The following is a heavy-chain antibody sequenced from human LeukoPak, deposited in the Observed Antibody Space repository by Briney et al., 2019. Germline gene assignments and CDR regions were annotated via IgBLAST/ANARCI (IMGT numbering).Heavy chain of an antibody. CDR1: ALTFTSYG. CDR3: ARGVPIPASRPIDF. D-gene: IGHD3-10*01. Sequence: GGSLTLSCTPSALTFTSYGMHGVRHAPGKGRECVAMIWYDGSHKKYTDSVEGRFSISRDTSKNPLYLQMNSLRADDTGVYYCARGVPIPASRPIDFWGQGSLVTVSS. CDR2: IWYDGSHK. J-gene: IGHJ4*02. V-gene: IGHV3-33*03.